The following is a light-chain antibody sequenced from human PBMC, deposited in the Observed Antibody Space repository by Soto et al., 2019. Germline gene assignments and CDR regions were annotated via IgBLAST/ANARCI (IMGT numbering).Light chain of an antibody. Sequence: DIQMTQSPSTLSASVGDRVTITCRASQSVSSWLAWYQQKPGKVPDLLIYRASSLERGVPSRFSGRGSGTEFTLTISSLQADDFATYYCQQYDSYPLTFGPGTKVDIK. CDR1: QSVSSW. J-gene: IGKJ3*01. CDR2: RAS. V-gene: IGKV1-5*03. CDR3: QQYDSYPLT.